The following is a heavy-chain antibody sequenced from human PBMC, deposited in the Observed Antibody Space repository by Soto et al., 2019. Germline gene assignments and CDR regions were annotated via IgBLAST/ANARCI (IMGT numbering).Heavy chain of an antibody. Sequence: EVQLVETGGGLIQPGGSLRLSCAASGFTVSSKYMNWVRQAPGKGLEWVSVIHIGGDTYYADSVKGRFTISRDNSKNTLYRQMNSLRVEDTAVYYCVRGKGDYYFDFDFWGQGTLVTVSS. V-gene: IGHV3-53*02. J-gene: IGHJ4*02. CDR3: VRGKGDYYFDFDF. D-gene: IGHD3-22*01. CDR2: IHIGGDT. CDR1: GFTVSSKY.